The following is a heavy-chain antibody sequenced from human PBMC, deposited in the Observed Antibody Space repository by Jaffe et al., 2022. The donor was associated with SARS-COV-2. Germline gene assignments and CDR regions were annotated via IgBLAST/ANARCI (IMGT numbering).Heavy chain of an antibody. Sequence: QVQLQQSGPGLVKPSQTLSLTCAISGDSVSSNSAAWNWIRQSPSRGLEWLGRTYYRSKWYNDYAVSVKSRITINPDTSKNQFSLQLNSVTPEDTAVYYCARAPVPADTPAVGEFDYWGQGTLVTVSS. J-gene: IGHJ4*02. CDR1: GDSVSSNSAA. CDR3: ARAPVPADTPAVGEFDY. CDR2: TYYRSKWYN. D-gene: IGHD3-16*01. V-gene: IGHV6-1*01.